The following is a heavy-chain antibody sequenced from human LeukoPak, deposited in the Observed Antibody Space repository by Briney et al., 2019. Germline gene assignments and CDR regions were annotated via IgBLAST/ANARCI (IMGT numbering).Heavy chain of an antibody. CDR1: GYTFTSYY. Sequence: ASVKVSCKASGYTFTSYYMHWVRQAPGQGLEWMGGIIPIFGTANYAQKFQGRVTITADKSTSTAYMELSSLRSEDTAVYYCASSRWEQQLVLDYWGQGTLVTVSS. V-gene: IGHV1-69*06. CDR2: IIPIFGTA. D-gene: IGHD6-13*01. J-gene: IGHJ4*02. CDR3: ASSRWEQQLVLDY.